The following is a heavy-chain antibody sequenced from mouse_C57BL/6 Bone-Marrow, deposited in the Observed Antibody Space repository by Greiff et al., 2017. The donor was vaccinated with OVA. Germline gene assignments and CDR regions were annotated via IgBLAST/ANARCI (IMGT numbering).Heavy chain of an antibody. J-gene: IGHJ1*03. CDR2: IRSKSNNYAT. Sequence: GGGLVQPKGSLKLSCAASGFSFNTYAMNWVRQAPGKGLEWVARIRSKSNNYATYYADSVKDRFTISRDDSESMLYLQMNNLKTEDTAMYYCVRLTDGYNWYFDVWGTGTTVTVSS. V-gene: IGHV10-1*01. CDR1: GFSFNTYA. CDR3: VRLTDGYNWYFDV. D-gene: IGHD2-3*01.